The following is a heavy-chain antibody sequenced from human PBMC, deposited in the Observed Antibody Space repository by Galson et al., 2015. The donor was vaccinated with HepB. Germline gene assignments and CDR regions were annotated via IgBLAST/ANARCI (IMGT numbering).Heavy chain of an antibody. Sequence: SLRLSCAASGFTFSNYGMHWVRQAPGKGLEWVAVISYDGSNKYYADSVKGRFTISRDNSKNTLYLQMNSLRAEDTAVYYCAKDQGIVATMGYFDYWGQGTLVTVSS. CDR1: GFTFSNYG. V-gene: IGHV3-30*18. J-gene: IGHJ4*02. CDR3: AKDQGIVATMGYFDY. D-gene: IGHD5-12*01. CDR2: ISYDGSNK.